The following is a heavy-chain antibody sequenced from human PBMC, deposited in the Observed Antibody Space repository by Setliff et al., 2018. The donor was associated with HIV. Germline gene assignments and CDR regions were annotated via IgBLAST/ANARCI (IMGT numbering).Heavy chain of an antibody. CDR3: ARETYYYDNPQYYYYYMDV. D-gene: IGHD3-22*01. CDR2: IYNSAST. Sequence: PSETLSLTCTVSGGSISSYYWSWIRQPAGKGLEWIGRIYNSASTSYNPSLKSRVTISVDTSKTQFSLKLSSVTAADTAVYYCARETYYYDNPQYYYYYMDVWGKGTTVTVSS. J-gene: IGHJ6*03. CDR1: GGSISSYY. V-gene: IGHV4-4*07.